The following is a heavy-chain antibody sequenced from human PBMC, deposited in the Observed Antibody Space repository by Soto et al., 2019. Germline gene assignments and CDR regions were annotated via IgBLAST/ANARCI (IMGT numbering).Heavy chain of an antibody. J-gene: IGHJ1*01. Sequence: PGESLKISCKGSGYSFTSYWISWVRQMPGKGLEWMGRIDPSDSYTNYSPSFQGHVTISADKSISTAYLQWSSLKASDTAMYYCAGSRRYVEMAMAHFQHWGQGTLGAVSS. V-gene: IGHV5-10-1*01. CDR2: IDPSDSYT. CDR1: GYSFTSYW. D-gene: IGHD3-9*01. CDR3: AGSRRYVEMAMAHFQH.